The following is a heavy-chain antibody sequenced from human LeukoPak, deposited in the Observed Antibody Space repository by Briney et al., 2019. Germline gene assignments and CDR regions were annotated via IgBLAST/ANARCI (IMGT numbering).Heavy chain of an antibody. D-gene: IGHD4-23*01. V-gene: IGHV3-23*01. J-gene: IGHJ4*02. CDR2: ISASGAST. Sequence: PGGSLRLSCAASGFTFDSYAMSWVRQAPGKGLEWVSGISASGASTYYADSVKGRFTISRDNSKNTLSLQMSSLRAEDTAVYYCARVPRGHGGNSGAIDYWGQGTLVTVSS. CDR3: ARVPRGHGGNSGAIDY. CDR1: GFTFDSYA.